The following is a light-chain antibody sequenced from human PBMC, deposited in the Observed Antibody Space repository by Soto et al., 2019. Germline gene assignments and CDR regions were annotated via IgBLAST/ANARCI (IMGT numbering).Light chain of an antibody. CDR3: QLSYRTPPYT. CDR2: AAS. J-gene: IGKJ2*01. Sequence: DIQMTQSPSSLSASVGDRVTITCRASQNIRNDLHWYQQKPGKAPKLLIYAASSLQGGVPSTFSGSGSGTDFTLTISSLQPEDFATYYCQLSYRTPPYTFGQGTRLEI. CDR1: QNIRND. V-gene: IGKV1-39*01.